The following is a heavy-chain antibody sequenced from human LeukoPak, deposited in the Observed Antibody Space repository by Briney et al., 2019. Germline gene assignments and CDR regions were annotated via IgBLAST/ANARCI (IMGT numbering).Heavy chain of an antibody. CDR1: GGSISSYY. CDR2: IYYSGST. CDR3: ASAGTLYYYDSSGYYSLDY. V-gene: IGHV4-59*01. J-gene: IGHJ4*02. D-gene: IGHD3-22*01. Sequence: SETLSLTCTVSGGSISSYYWSWIRQPPGKGLEWIGYIYYSGSTNYNPSLKSRVTISVGTSKNQFSLKLSSVTAADTAVYYCASAGTLYYYDSSGYYSLDYWGQGTLVTVSS.